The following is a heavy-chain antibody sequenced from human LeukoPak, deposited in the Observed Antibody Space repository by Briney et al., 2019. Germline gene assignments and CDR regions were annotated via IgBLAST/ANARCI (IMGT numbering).Heavy chain of an antibody. Sequence: GGSLRLSCGASGFTFDDYWMSWVRQAPGQGLEWVANISQDGSEKYYLDSAKGRFTISRDNARNSLYLQVTSLRAEDTAVYYCARGGTSGYSSTRHFWGGNYYFDYWGQGSLVTVSS. V-gene: IGHV3-7*01. CDR1: GFTFDDYW. CDR3: ARGGTSGYSSTRHFWGGNYYFDY. D-gene: IGHD2-2*01. J-gene: IGHJ4*02. CDR2: ISQDGSEK.